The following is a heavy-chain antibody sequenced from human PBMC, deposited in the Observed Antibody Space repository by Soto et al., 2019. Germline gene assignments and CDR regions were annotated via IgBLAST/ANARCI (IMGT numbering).Heavy chain of an antibody. D-gene: IGHD2-2*01. CDR1: GFTFSSYG. CDR3: ARDSSTSHYYGMDV. Sequence: PGGSLRLSCAASGFTFSSYGMHWVRQAPGKGLEWVAVISYDGSNKYYADSVKGRFTISRDNSKNTLYLQMNSLRAEDTAVYYCARDSSTSHYYGMDVWGQGTTVTVSS. CDR2: ISYDGSNK. J-gene: IGHJ6*02. V-gene: IGHV3-30*03.